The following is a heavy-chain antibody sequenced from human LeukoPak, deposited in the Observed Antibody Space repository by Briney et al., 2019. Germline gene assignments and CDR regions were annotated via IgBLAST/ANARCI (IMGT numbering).Heavy chain of an antibody. CDR1: GFTFSDYY. V-gene: IGHV3-11*01. Sequence: GGSLRLSCAASGFTFSDYYMSWIRQAPGKGLEWVSYISSSGSTIYYADSVKGRFTISRDNAKNSLYLQMNSLRAEDTAVYYCASVEGIAAADLRCWGQGTLVTVSS. J-gene: IGHJ4*02. CDR3: ASVEGIAAADLRC. D-gene: IGHD6-13*01. CDR2: ISSSGSTI.